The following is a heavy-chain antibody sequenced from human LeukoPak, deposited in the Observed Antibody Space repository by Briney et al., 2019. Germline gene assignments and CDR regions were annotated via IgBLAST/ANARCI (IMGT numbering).Heavy chain of an antibody. CDR1: GGSISSSSYY. D-gene: IGHD5-18*01. CDR2: TYNSGST. V-gene: IGHV4-39*02. CDR3: ARENPEDTAMVGYTYGMDV. J-gene: IGHJ6*02. Sequence: SETLSLTCTVSGGSISSSSYYWGWIRQPPGKGLGGMGGTYNSGSTYYNPSLKSRVTISVDTSKNQFSLKLSSVTAADTAVYYCARENPEDTAMVGYTYGMDVWGQGTTVTVSS.